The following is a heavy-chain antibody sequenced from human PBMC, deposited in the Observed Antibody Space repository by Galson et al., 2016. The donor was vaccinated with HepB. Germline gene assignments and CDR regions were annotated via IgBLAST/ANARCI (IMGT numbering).Heavy chain of an antibody. CDR2: IYSSGNT. V-gene: IGHV4-61*01. CDR1: GGSVNSGSHY. J-gene: IGHJ4*02. D-gene: IGHD6-13*01. CDR3: ARNPEYSSSWYIFGY. Sequence: SETLSLTCTVSGGSVNSGSHYWSWIRQSPGKGLEWIGYIYSSGNTNYNPSLKSRVTISVDTSKNQFSLNLRSVNAADTAVYYCARNPEYSSSWYIFGYRGQGTLVTVSS.